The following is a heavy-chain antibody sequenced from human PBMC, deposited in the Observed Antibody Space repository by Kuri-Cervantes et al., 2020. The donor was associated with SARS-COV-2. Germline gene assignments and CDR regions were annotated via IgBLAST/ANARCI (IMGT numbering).Heavy chain of an antibody. Sequence: SETLSLTCAVYGGSFSGYYWSWICQPPGKGLEWIGEINHSGSTNYNPSLKSRVTISVDTSKNQFSLKLTSVTAADTAVYYCTRAGYDNSGYYYSFDFWGQGTLVTVSS. J-gene: IGHJ4*02. CDR1: GGSFSGYY. D-gene: IGHD3-22*01. CDR2: INHSGST. CDR3: TRAGYDNSGYYYSFDF. V-gene: IGHV4-34*01.